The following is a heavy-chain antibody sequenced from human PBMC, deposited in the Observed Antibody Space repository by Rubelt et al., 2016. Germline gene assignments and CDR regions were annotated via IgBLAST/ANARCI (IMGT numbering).Heavy chain of an antibody. CDR3: ARTRTGSDAFDI. V-gene: IGHV3-48*02. CDR2: ISTGSTTI. Sequence: GPGKGLEWVSHISTGSTTIYWADSVKGRFTVSRDTAKNSLYLQMNSLRDGDTALYYCARTRTGSDAFDIWGQGTMVTVSS. D-gene: IGHD4-11*01. J-gene: IGHJ3*02.